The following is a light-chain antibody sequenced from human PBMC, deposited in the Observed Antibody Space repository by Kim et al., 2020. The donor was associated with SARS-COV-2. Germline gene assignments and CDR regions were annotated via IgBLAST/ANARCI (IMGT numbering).Light chain of an antibody. CDR2: EVN. J-gene: IGLJ1*01. Sequence: SITISCTGTSSDVGSYNLVSWYQQRPGTAPKLLIYEVNKRPSGVSNRLSGSKSGKTASLTISGLQAEDEADYYCCSYAGSRTTPYVFGTGTKVTVL. V-gene: IGLV2-23*02. CDR3: CSYAGSRTTPYV. CDR1: SSDVGSYNL.